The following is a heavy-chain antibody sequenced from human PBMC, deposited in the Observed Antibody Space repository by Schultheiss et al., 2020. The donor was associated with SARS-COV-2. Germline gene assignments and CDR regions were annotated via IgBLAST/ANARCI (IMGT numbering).Heavy chain of an antibody. CDR3: ARMGQLVQMGHNWFDP. J-gene: IGHJ5*02. V-gene: IGHV2-26*01. Sequence: SGPTLVKPTQTLTLTCTFSGFSLSTSGVGVGWIRQPPGKALEWLARIFSNDEKSYSTSLKSRLTISKDTSKSQVVLTMTNMDPVDTATYYCARMGQLVQMGHNWFDPWGQGTLVTVSS. CDR1: GFSLSTSGVG. D-gene: IGHD6-13*01. CDR2: IFSNDEK.